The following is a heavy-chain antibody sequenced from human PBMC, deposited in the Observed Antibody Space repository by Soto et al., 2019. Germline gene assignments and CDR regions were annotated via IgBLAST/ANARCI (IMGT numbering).Heavy chain of an antibody. V-gene: IGHV3-48*03. CDR1: GFAFSSHE. D-gene: IGHD1-1*01. CDR2: ITYSGATK. CDR3: ARDLAAWNNQGIRQYGMDV. Sequence: RLSCAASGFAFSSHEMNWVRQAPGKGLEWISYITYSGATKYYADSVKGRFTISRDNAKSVLFLQMNSLRDEDTAVYYCARDLAAWNNQGIRQYGMDVWGQGTTVTVSS. J-gene: IGHJ6*02.